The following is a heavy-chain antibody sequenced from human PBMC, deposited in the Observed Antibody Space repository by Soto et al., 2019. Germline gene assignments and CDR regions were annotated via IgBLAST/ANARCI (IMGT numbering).Heavy chain of an antibody. CDR3: ARGLYSSSSGMVY. D-gene: IGHD6-6*01. CDR1: GDSVTNYF. CDR2: IYHGGRT. Sequence: SETLSLTCTVSGDSVTNYFWSWMRQPPGKGLEWIGHIYHGGRTNYSPSLRSRVTMSLDSSKNQFSLNLSSVTAADTAVYYCARGLYSSSSGMVYWGQGTLVTVS. J-gene: IGHJ4*02. V-gene: IGHV4-59*02.